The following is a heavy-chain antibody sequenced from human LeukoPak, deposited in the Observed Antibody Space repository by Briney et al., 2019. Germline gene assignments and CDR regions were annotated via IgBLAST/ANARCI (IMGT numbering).Heavy chain of an antibody. CDR1: GGSISSSSCY. V-gene: IGHV4-39*01. D-gene: IGHD1-1*01. CDR2: IYYSGST. Sequence: SETLSLTCTVSGGSISSSSCYWGWIRQPPGKGLEWIGSIYYSGSTYYNPSLKSRVTISVDTSKNQFSLKLSSVTAADTAVYCCASVSIKYKAFDIWGQGTMVTVSS. CDR3: ASVSIKYKAFDI. J-gene: IGHJ3*02.